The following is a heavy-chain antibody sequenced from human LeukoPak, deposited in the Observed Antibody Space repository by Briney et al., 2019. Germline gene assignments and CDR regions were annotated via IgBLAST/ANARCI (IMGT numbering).Heavy chain of an antibody. CDR3: ARDQYDLWFGELWGWFDP. CDR2: INHSGST. CDR1: GGSFSGYY. D-gene: IGHD3-10*01. J-gene: IGHJ5*02. V-gene: IGHV4-34*01. Sequence: SETLSLTCAVYGGSFSGYYWSWIRQPPGKGLEWIGEINHSGSTNYNPSLKSRVTISVDTSKNQFSMKLSSVTAADTAVYYCARDQYDLWFGELWGWFDPWGQGTLVTVSS.